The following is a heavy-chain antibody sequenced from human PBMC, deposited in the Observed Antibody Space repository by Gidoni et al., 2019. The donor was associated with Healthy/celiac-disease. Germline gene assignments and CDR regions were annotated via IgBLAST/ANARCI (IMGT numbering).Heavy chain of an antibody. CDR2: IYCSGST. CDR3: ARHPPLSGFDY. V-gene: IGHV4-39*01. Sequence: QLQLQESGPGLVKPSETLSLTCTVSGGSISSSSYYWGWIRQPPGKGLEWIGSIYCSGSTHYNPSLKSRVTIAVDTSKNQFSLKLSSVTAADTAVYYCARHPPLSGFDYWGQGTLVTVSS. CDR1: GGSISSSSYY. D-gene: IGHD7-27*01. J-gene: IGHJ4*02.